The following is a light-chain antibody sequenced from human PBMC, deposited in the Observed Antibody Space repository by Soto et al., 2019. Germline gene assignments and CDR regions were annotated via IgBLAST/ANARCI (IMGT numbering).Light chain of an antibody. V-gene: IGKV3-20*01. CDR2: GSS. Sequence: EIVLTQSPGTLSLSPGERATLSCRASQSVSNNYIAWYQQKPGQAPRLLIFGSSDRATGIPDRFSGSGSGTDFTLTISSLEPEDFAVYYCHQYCSSPPYTFGQGTNLEI. CDR1: QSVSNNY. CDR3: HQYCSSPPYT. J-gene: IGKJ2*01.